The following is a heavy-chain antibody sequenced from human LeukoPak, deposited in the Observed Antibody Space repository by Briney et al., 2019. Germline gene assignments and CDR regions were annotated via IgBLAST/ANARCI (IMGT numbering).Heavy chain of an antibody. CDR3: ARDRVRYCSGGSCSYFDC. V-gene: IGHV1-69*05. CDR1: GGTFSSYA. J-gene: IGHJ6*04. D-gene: IGHD2-15*01. Sequence: ASVKVSCKASGGTFSSYAISWVRQAPGQGLEWMGGIIPFFGTANYAQKLQGRVTMTTDTSTSTAYMELRSLRSDDTAVYYCARDRVRYCSGGSCSYFDCRGKGTTVTVPS. CDR2: IIPFFGTA.